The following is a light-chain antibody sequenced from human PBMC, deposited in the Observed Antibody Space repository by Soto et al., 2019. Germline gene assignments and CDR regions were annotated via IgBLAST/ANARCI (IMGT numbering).Light chain of an antibody. CDR3: CSYAGSYTLL. J-gene: IGLJ2*01. Sequence: QSALTQPRSVSGSPGQSVTISSTGTSSDVGCYNYVSWYQHHPGKAPKLIIYDVTKRPSGVPDRFSGSKSGNTASLTISGLQTDDEADYYCCSYAGSYTLLFGGGTKVTVL. CDR2: DVT. CDR1: SSDVGCYNY. V-gene: IGLV2-11*01.